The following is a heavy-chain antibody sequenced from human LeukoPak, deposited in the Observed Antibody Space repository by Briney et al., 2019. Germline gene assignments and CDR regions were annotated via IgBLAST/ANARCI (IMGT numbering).Heavy chain of an antibody. CDR3: ASARRIYYYFDY. Sequence: KSKTDGGTIDYAAPVKGRFTISRDDSKNTLFLQMNSLRAEDTAVYYCASARRIYYYFDYWGQGTLVTVSS. V-gene: IGHV3-15*01. J-gene: IGHJ4*02. D-gene: IGHD1-26*01. CDR2: KSKTDGGTI.